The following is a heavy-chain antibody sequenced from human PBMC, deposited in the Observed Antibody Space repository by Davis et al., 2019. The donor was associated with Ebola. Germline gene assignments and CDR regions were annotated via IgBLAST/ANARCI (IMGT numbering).Heavy chain of an antibody. V-gene: IGHV3-23*01. D-gene: IGHD3-3*01. CDR1: GFTFSSYA. J-gene: IGHJ2*01. CDR2: ISGSGGST. Sequence: GESLKISCAASGFTFSSYAMSWVRQAPGKGLEWVSAISGSGGSTYYADSVKGRFTISRDNSKNTLYLQMNSLRAEDTAVYYCARALSGYYYFDLWGRGTLVTVSS. CDR3: ARALSGYYYFDL.